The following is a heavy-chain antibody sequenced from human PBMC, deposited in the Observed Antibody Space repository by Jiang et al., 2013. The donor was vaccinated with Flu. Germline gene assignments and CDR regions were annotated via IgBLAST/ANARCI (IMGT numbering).Heavy chain of an antibody. Sequence: GLVKPGGSLRLSCAASGFSLKTYSLNWVRQAPGKGLDWVSSVSGNSRDVYYAGSVKGRFTISRDNAKNSLFLQMNSLRVEDSGVYFCARAPDPKQTGEDWYFDLWGRGTLVSVSS. CDR3: ARAPDPKQTGEDWYFDL. CDR2: VSGNSRDV. V-gene: IGHV3-21*01. CDR1: GFSLKTYS. D-gene: IGHD7-27*01. J-gene: IGHJ2*01.